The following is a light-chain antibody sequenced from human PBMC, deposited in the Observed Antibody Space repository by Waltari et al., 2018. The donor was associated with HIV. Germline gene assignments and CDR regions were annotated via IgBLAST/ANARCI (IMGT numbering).Light chain of an antibody. CDR1: QDITNL. CDR3: QQYANVPPIT. Sequence: DIRMTQSPSSLSASVGDRVTITCQASQDITNLLNWYPPKPGTAPKLLTYDASTLEVGVSSRFSGSESGTTFRFTITNRQPEDVGTFYCQQYANVPPITFGQGTRVEIK. J-gene: IGKJ5*01. V-gene: IGKV1-33*01. CDR2: DAS.